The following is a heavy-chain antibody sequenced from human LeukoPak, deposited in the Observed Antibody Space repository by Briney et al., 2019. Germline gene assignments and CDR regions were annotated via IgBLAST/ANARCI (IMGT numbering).Heavy chain of an antibody. V-gene: IGHV1-8*01. CDR3: ATSPPNWGFEY. CDR1: GYTFTSYD. D-gene: IGHD7-27*01. J-gene: IGHJ4*02. CDR2: MSPSSGDT. Sequence: ASVKVSRKASGYTFTSYDINWVRQATGQGLEWMGWMSPSSGDTGYAQKFQGRVTMTRSTSISTAYMELSSLRSEDTAVYYCATSPPNWGFEYWGQGTLVTVSS.